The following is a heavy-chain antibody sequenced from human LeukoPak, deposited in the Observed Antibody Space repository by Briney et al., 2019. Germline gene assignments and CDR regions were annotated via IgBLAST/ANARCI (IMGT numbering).Heavy chain of an antibody. D-gene: IGHD4-17*01. V-gene: IGHV4-34*01. CDR1: GGSFSGYY. CDR3: ARGKTVTTGFAFDI. Sequence: SETLSLTCAVYGGSFSGYYWSWIRQPPGKGLEWIGEINHSGSTNYNPSLKSRVTISVDTSKNQFSLKLSSVTAADTAVYYCARGKTVTTGFAFDIWGQGTMVTVSS. CDR2: INHSGST. J-gene: IGHJ3*02.